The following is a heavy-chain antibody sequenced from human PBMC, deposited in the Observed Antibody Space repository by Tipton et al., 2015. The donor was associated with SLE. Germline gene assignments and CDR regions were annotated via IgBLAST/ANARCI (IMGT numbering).Heavy chain of an antibody. J-gene: IGHJ3*02. Sequence: QVQLVQSGAEVKKPGASVKVSCKASGYTFTSYGISWVRQAPGQGLEWMGWISAYNGNTNYAQKLQGRVTMTTDTSTSTAYMELRSLRSEDTAVYYCARGRIPYYYDSSGYGQGDAFDIWGQGTMVTVSS. CDR1: GYTFTSYG. CDR2: ISAYNGNT. D-gene: IGHD3-22*01. CDR3: ARGRIPYYYDSSGYGQGDAFDI. V-gene: IGHV1-18*01.